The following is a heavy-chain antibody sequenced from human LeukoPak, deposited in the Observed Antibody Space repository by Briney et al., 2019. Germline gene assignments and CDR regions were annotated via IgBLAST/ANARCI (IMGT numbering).Heavy chain of an antibody. CDR2: INHSGST. CDR3: ARSAAGTGGDFDY. D-gene: IGHD6-13*01. Sequence: PSETRDLTCAVSGGPLSGYSWAWIRQPPGKGLEWIGEINHSGSTHYDPSLKRGVTISVDTSKNQLSLSLTSVTAADTAVYYCARSAAGTGGDFDYWGQGSLVTVSS. V-gene: IGHV4-34*01. J-gene: IGHJ4*02. CDR1: GGPLSGYS.